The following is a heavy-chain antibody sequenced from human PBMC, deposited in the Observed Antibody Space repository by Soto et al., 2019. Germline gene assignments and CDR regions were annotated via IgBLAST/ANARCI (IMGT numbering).Heavy chain of an antibody. CDR1: GYTFTSYA. CDR2: INAGNGNT. Sequence: QVQLVQSGAEVKKPGASVKVSCKASGYTFTSYAMHWVRQAPGQRLEWMGWINAGNGNTKYSQKFQGRVTITRDTSASTAYMELSSLRSEDTAVYYCARVGGYYFDSSGLDYWGQGTLVTVSP. CDR3: ARVGGYYFDSSGLDY. D-gene: IGHD3-22*01. J-gene: IGHJ4*02. V-gene: IGHV1-3*01.